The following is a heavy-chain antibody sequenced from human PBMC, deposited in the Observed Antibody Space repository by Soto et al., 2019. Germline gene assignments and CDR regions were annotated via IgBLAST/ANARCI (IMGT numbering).Heavy chain of an antibody. V-gene: IGHV1-3*04. CDR1: GYNFTTYA. Sequence: ASVKVSCKASGYNFTTYAMHWVRQAPGERLEWMGWINTGNGNTIYQRSLQGRVSLTRDTSASTAYMTLTSLRSEDTAVYYCARDLLSPYGREVWGQGTTVTVSS. CDR2: INTGNGNT. CDR3: ARDLLSPYGREV. J-gene: IGHJ6*02.